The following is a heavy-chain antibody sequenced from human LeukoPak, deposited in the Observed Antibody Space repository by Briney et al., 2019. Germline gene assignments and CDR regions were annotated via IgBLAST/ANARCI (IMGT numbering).Heavy chain of an antibody. D-gene: IGHD4-17*01. CDR1: RFTFSTYS. V-gene: IGHV3-48*01. CDR3: VRNDGDNAFDI. J-gene: IGHJ3*02. CDR2: ISSSSTNI. Sequence: GGSLRLSCAASRFTFSTYSMTWVRQAPGRGLEWVSYISSSSTNIYYKDSVKGRFTISRDNAKNSLYLHMTSLRAEDTAVYYCVRNDGDNAFDIWGQGTMVIVSS.